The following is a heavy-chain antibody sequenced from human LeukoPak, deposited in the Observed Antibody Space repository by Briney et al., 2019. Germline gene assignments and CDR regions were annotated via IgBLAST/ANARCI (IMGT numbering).Heavy chain of an antibody. Sequence: PGGSLRLSCAASGFTFSSYGMHWVRQAPGKGLEWVAVISYDGSNKYYADSVKGRFTISRDNSKNTLYLQMNSLRAEDTAVYYCAKDRNDFWSGYYSGPYYYYYMDVWGKGTTVTVSS. CDR1: GFTFSSYG. CDR2: ISYDGSNK. V-gene: IGHV3-30*18. D-gene: IGHD3-3*01. J-gene: IGHJ6*03. CDR3: AKDRNDFWSGYYSGPYYYYYMDV.